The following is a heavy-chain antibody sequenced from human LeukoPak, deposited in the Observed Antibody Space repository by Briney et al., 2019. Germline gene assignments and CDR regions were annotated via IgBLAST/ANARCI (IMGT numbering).Heavy chain of an antibody. Sequence: SETLSLTCTVSGGSISSYYWSWIRQPPGKGLEWIGYIYYSGSTNYNPSLKSRVTISVDTSKNQFSLKLSSVTAADTAVYYCVRPDDNSFDFWGQGTMVTVSS. CDR3: VRPDDNSFDF. CDR1: GGSISSYY. J-gene: IGHJ3*01. D-gene: IGHD3-9*01. V-gene: IGHV4-59*08. CDR2: IYYSGST.